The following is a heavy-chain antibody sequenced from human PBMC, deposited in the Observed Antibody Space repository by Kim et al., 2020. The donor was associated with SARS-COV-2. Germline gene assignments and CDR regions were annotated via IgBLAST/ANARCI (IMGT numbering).Heavy chain of an antibody. CDR3: AGICGTTSCSDDY. CDR1: GFTFSNYG. J-gene: IGHJ4*02. CDR2: ISFGGVT. Sequence: GGSLRLSCAASGFTFSNYGVSWVRQAPGKGLEWVSAISFGGVTDYADCVRGRFTTSRENPKSTVYLQMNSLRAEETAGYYCAGICGTTSCSDDYWGQGT. V-gene: IGHV3-23*01. D-gene: IGHD2-2*01.